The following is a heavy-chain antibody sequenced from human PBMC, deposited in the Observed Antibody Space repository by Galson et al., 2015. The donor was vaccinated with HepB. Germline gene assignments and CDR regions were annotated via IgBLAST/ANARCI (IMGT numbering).Heavy chain of an antibody. V-gene: IGHV5-10-1*01. Sequence: AEVKNPGESLRISCEGSGYTFTNYWITWVRRVPGKGLEWLGRIDPSDSYSNYNPSFEGHVTISVDTSIATAYLQWSSLTASDTAVYYCARRYCSSSSCSGAHFFYYGLDVWGQGTTVTVSS. CDR2: IDPSDSYS. CDR3: ARRYCSSSSCSGAHFFYYGLDV. J-gene: IGHJ6*02. D-gene: IGHD2-2*01. CDR1: GYTFTNYW.